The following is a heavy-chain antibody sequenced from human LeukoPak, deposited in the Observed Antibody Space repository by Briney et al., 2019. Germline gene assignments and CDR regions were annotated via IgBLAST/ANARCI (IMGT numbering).Heavy chain of an antibody. D-gene: IGHD6-6*01. Sequence: SQTLSLTCAISGDSVSSNRAAWNWIRQSPSRGLEWLGRTYYRSQWYNDYALSVKSRITINPDTSKNQFSLRLNSVTPEDTAVYYCTRGRDEYSSSLDYWGQGTLVTVSS. CDR1: GDSVSSNRAA. J-gene: IGHJ4*02. CDR3: TRGRDEYSSSLDY. V-gene: IGHV6-1*01. CDR2: TYYRSQWYN.